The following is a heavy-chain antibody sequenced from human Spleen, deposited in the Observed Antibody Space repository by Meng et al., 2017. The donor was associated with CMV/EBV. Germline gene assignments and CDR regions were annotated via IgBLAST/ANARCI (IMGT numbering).Heavy chain of an antibody. J-gene: IGHJ4*02. Sequence: SGLTFGSYAMGGARQAPGRGLEWVSAISGGSSGTYYADSVKGRFTISRDNSKNTLYLQMNSLRADDTAVYYCAKDCYSGSPDYFDYWGQGTLVTVSS. CDR3: AKDCYSGSPDYFDY. D-gene: IGHD1-26*01. CDR2: ISGGSSGT. V-gene: IGHV3-23*01. CDR1: GLTFGSYA.